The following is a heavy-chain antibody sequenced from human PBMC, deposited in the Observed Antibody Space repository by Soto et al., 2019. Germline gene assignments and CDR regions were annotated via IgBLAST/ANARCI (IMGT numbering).Heavy chain of an antibody. V-gene: IGHV4-59*01. CDR1: GGSISSYY. J-gene: IGHJ2*01. Sequence: PSETLSLTCTVSGGSISSYYWSWIRQPPGKGLEWIGYIYYSGSTNYNPSLKSRVTMSVDTSKNQFSLKLSSVTAADTAVYYCARDKGGYGDRKYFDLWGRGTLVTVSS. CDR3: ARDKGGYGDRKYFDL. D-gene: IGHD4-17*01. CDR2: IYYSGST.